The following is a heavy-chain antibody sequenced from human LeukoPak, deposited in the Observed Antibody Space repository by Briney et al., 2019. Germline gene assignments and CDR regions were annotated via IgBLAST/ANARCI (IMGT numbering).Heavy chain of an antibody. D-gene: IGHD3-22*01. CDR1: GGSFSGYY. Sequence: SETLSLTCAVYGGSFSGYYWSWIRQPPGKGLEWIGEINHSGRTNYNPSLKSRVTISVDTSKNQFSLKLSSVTAADTAVYYCARATPYYYDSSGYWKYYYYYGMDVWGQGTTVTVSS. CDR2: INHSGRT. CDR3: ARATPYYYDSSGYWKYYYYYGMDV. V-gene: IGHV4-34*01. J-gene: IGHJ6*02.